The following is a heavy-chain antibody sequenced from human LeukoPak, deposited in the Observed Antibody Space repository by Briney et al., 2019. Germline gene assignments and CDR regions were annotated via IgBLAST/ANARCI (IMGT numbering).Heavy chain of an antibody. Sequence: GGSLRLSCAASGFTFSSYSMNWVRQARGKGLEWVSSISSSSSYIYYADSVKGRFTISRDNAKNSLYLQMNSLRAEDTAVYYCARAGSGTKGLDYWGQGTLVTVSS. J-gene: IGHJ4*02. V-gene: IGHV3-21*01. CDR2: ISSSSSYI. CDR1: GFTFSSYS. D-gene: IGHD3-10*01. CDR3: ARAGSGTKGLDY.